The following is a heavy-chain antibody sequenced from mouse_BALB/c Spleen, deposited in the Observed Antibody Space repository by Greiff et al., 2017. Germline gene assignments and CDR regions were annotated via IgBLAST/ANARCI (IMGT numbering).Heavy chain of an antibody. Sequence: VQLKESGGGLVKPGGSLKLSCAASGFTFSSYTMSWVRQTPEKRLEWVATISSGGSYTYYPDSVKGRFTISRDNAKNTLYLQMSSLKSEDTAMYYCTREAYDYDWYFDVWGAGTTVTVSS. D-gene: IGHD2-4*01. CDR3: TREAYDYDWYFDV. CDR1: GFTFSSYT. J-gene: IGHJ1*01. V-gene: IGHV5-6-4*01. CDR2: ISSGGSYT.